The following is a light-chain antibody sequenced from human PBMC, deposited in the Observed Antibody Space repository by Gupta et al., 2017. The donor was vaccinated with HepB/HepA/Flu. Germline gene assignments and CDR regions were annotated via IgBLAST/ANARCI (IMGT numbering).Light chain of an antibody. Sequence: QPVLTQPPSASGTPGQRVTTSCSGSDSNIGSNPVYWYQQVPGTAPKIFIYNNDQRPSGVPDRFSGSRSGTSASLAISGLQSEDEADYYCATWDDSLNAYVFATGTNVAVL. CDR3: ATWDDSLNAYV. CDR1: DSNIGSNP. J-gene: IGLJ1*01. CDR2: NND. V-gene: IGLV1-44*01.